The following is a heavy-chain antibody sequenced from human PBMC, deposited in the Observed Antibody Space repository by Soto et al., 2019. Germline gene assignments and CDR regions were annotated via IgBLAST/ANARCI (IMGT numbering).Heavy chain of an antibody. D-gene: IGHD3-9*01. CDR3: ARDPRSNYDILTADGAFDI. V-gene: IGHV1-69*01. J-gene: IGHJ3*02. CDR1: GGTFSSYA. Sequence: QVQLVQSGAEVKKPGSSVKVSCKASGGTFSSYAISWVRQAPGQGLEWMGGIIPIFGTANYAQKFQGRVTITADESTSTAYMELSSLRSEDTAVYYCARDPRSNYDILTADGAFDIWGQGTMVTVSS. CDR2: IIPIFGTA.